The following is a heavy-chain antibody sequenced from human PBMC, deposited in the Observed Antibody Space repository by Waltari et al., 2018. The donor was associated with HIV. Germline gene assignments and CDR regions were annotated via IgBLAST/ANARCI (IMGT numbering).Heavy chain of an antibody. CDR1: GGSISNSNW. CDR2: CHRSESN. D-gene: IGHD6-13*01. Sequence: QVQLQESGTGLVKPSGTLSLTCAVSGGSISNSNWWSWPPQPPGQGREWVGKCHRSESNHDSPPLTSPITLPADTSKTQSSLKVVSVTAAALAAYYCAYASSWRLDYWGQGTLVTVSS. CDR3: AYASSWRLDY. V-gene: IGHV4-4*02. J-gene: IGHJ4*02.